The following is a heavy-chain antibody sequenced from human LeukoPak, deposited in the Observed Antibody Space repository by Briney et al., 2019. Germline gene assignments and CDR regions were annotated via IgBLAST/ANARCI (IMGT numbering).Heavy chain of an antibody. Sequence: PGGSLRLSCAASGFTFSNYWMSWVRQAPGKGLEWVADIKRDGIEKHYADSVRGRFTISRENAKNSLYLQMNSLRAEDTAVYYCALNMVGGQIFDFWGQGSLLTVSS. J-gene: IGHJ4*02. CDR3: ALNMVGGQIFDF. V-gene: IGHV3-7*01. D-gene: IGHD3-10*01. CDR2: IKRDGIEK. CDR1: GFTFSNYW.